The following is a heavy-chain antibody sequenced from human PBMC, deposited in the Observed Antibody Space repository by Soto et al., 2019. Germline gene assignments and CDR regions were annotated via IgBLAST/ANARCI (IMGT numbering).Heavy chain of an antibody. V-gene: IGHV1-69*01. J-gene: IGHJ2*01. CDR3: ERRRLGYGSWYFYL. CDR2: DLPRFNIS. D-gene: IGHD3-10*01. CDR1: GGAFSSYA. Sequence: QVQLVPSGAEVKKPGYSVKVSCKASGGAFSSYAISWVRQAPGQGLEWMVGDLPRFNISNYAQKFQGRVTITADEPTSTAYMDLSNLTSEDSAVYYCERRRLGYGSWYFYLSFRGTLITVSS.